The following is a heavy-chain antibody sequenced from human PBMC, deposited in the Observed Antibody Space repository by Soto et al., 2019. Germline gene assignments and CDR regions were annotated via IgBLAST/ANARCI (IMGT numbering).Heavy chain of an antibody. D-gene: IGHD3-16*01. CDR1: GFTFSSYG. V-gene: IGHV3-30*18. CDR2: ISYDGSNK. CDR3: AKDPFGYGHGVLDY. Sequence: GGSLRLSCAASGFTFSSYGMHWVRQAPGKGLEWVAVISYDGSNKYYADSVKGRFTISRDNSKNTLYLQMNSLRAEDTAVYYCAKDPFGYGHGVLDYWGQGTLVTVSS. J-gene: IGHJ4*02.